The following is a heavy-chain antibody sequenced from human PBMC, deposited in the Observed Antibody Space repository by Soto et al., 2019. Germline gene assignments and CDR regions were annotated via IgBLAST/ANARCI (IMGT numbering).Heavy chain of an antibody. CDR2: ISSSSSYI. Sequence: LRLSCAASGFTFSSYSMNWVRQAPGKGLEWVSSISSSSSYIYYADSVKGRFTISRDNAKNSLYLQMDSLRAEDTAVYYCARDFLTATYYGMEVWGQGTTVTSP. D-gene: IGHD2-15*01. CDR1: GFTFSSYS. J-gene: IGHJ6*02. V-gene: IGHV3-21*01. CDR3: ARDFLTATYYGMEV.